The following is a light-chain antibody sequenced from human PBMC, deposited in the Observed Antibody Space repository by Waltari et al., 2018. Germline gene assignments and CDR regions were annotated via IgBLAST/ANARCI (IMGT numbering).Light chain of an antibody. J-gene: IGKJ2*01. Sequence: DIVMTQSPDSLAVSLGERATINCKSSQSLLYYSNNKNYLAWYQHKAGHPPKLLIYWASTRESGVPDRFSGSGSGTDFTLTISSLQAEDVAVYYCQQYYSTPPVTFGQGTKLESK. CDR3: QQYYSTPPVT. V-gene: IGKV4-1*01. CDR2: WAS. CDR1: QSLLYYSNNKNY.